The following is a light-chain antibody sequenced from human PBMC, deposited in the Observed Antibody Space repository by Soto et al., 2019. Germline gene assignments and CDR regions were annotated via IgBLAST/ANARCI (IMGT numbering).Light chain of an antibody. Sequence: EIVMTQFPATLSLSPGEKATLSCTASQNIATSLAWYQQKPGQAPRLLIYGASTRATGVPARFSGSGSGTEFTLIISSLQSEDFAVYYCQQFSNWPRTFGPGTKVDNK. V-gene: IGKV3-15*01. CDR2: GAS. CDR3: QQFSNWPRT. CDR1: QNIATS. J-gene: IGKJ1*01.